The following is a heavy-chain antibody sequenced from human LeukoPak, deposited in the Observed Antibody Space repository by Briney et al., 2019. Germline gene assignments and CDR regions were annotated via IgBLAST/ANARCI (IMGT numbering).Heavy chain of an antibody. J-gene: IGHJ5*02. D-gene: IGHD2-15*01. CDR3: ARDRSDCSGGSCYSFFSSQPPWFDP. V-gene: IGHV3-74*03. Sequence: GGSLRLSCAASGFTFSSHWMHWVRQAPGKGLVWVSRINGDGSNTTYADSVKGRFTISRDNAKNTLYLQMNSLRAEDTAVYYCARDRSDCSGGSCYSFFSSQPPWFDPWGQGTLVTVSS. CDR2: INGDGSNT. CDR1: GFTFSSHW.